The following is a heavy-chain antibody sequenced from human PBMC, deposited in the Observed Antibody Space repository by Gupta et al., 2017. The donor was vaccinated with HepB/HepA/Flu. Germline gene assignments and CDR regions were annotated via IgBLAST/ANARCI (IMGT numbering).Heavy chain of an antibody. CDR1: GFTFSNAW. J-gene: IGHJ3*02. D-gene: IGHD3-22*01. CDR2: IKSKTDGGTT. CDR3: TANYYDSSGYYYATSDAFDI. V-gene: IGHV3-15*01. Sequence: EVQLVESGGGLVKPGGSLRLSCAASGFTFSNAWMSWVRQAPGNGLEWVGRIKSKTDGGTTDYAAPVKGRFTISRDDSKNTLYLQMNSLKTEDTAVYYCTANYYDSSGYYYATSDAFDIWGQGTMVTVSS.